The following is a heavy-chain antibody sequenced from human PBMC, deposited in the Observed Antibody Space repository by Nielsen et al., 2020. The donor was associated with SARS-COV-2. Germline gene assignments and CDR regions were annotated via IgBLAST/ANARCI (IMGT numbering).Heavy chain of an antibody. CDR2: MNPNSGNT. J-gene: IGHJ6*02. CDR1: GYTFTSYD. V-gene: IGHV1-8*01. Sequence: ASVKVSCKASGYTFTSYDINWVRQATGQGLEWMGWMNPNSGNTGYAQKFQGRVTMTRNTSISTAYMELSSLRSEDTAVYYCARDSSGWYALTTYYYYGMDVWGQGTTVTVSS. D-gene: IGHD6-19*01. CDR3: ARDSSGWYALTTYYYYGMDV.